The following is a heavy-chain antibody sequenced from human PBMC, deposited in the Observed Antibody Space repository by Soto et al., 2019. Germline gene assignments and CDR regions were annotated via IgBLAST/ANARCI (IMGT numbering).Heavy chain of an antibody. CDR1: PITVYNFAA. CDR2: ISGRGDHR. CDR3: AKDRALENQTPYGMDV. Sequence: ESVGGLGQPGGSLRLSCVASPITVYNFAAMSWVRQTPERGLEWVSTISGRGDHRYYADSVKGRFTISRDNSKNRLYLQMDGLRVDDTAVYYCAKDRALENQTPYGMDVWGQGTTVTV. V-gene: IGHV3-23*01. D-gene: IGHD2-2*01. J-gene: IGHJ6*02.